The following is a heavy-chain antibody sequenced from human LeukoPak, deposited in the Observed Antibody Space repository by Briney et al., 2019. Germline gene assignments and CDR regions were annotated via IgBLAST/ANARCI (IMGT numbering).Heavy chain of an antibody. V-gene: IGHV1-3*01. J-gene: IGHJ4*02. D-gene: IGHD5-18*01. CDR2: INADDGNT. CDR3: ARDRGYSYGRYYFDY. CDR1: GYTFTTYA. Sequence: GASVKVSCKTSGYTFTTYAIHWVRQAPGQRLEWMGLINADDGNTRYSQRFQGRVTITRDTSANTAYMELSSLRFEDTAVYYCARDRGYSYGRYYFDYWGQGTLVTVSS.